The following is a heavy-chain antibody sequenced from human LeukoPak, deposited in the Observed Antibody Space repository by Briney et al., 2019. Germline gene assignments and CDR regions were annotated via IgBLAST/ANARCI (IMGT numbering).Heavy chain of an antibody. CDR3: ARERTSGWDAFDF. V-gene: IGHV3-74*01. D-gene: IGHD6-19*01. Sequence: GSLRLSCAASGFTFSSFWMHWVRQAPGKGLVWVSRINSVGSSTSYADSVKGRFTISRDNAKNTLYLQMYSLRAEDTAVYYCARERTSGWDAFDFWGQGTLVTVSS. J-gene: IGHJ4*02. CDR1: GFTFSSFW. CDR2: INSVGSST.